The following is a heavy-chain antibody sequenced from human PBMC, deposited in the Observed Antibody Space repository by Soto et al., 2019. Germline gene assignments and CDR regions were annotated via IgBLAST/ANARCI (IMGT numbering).Heavy chain of an antibody. D-gene: IGHD3-22*01. Sequence: TGGSLRLSCAASDSGFTFNTYSLNWVRQAPGKGLEWVSSISGSSEFIYYAESVKGRFTISRDNRKNSVYLQMKSLRAEDTAVYYCAKSGGGSGYLFALDIWGQGTMVTVSS. V-gene: IGHV3-21*01. CDR3: AKSGGGSGYLFALDI. CDR1: DSGFTFNTYS. CDR2: ISGSSEFI. J-gene: IGHJ3*02.